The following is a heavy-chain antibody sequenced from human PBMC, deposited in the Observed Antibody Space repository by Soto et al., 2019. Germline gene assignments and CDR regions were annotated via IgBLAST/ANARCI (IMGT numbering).Heavy chain of an antibody. Sequence: SETLSLSCAVYGGSFSGYYWSWIRQPPGKGLEWIGEINHSGSTNYNPSLKSRVTISVDTSKNQFPLKLSSVTAADTAVYYCARMMVRGVINYYYYGMDVWGQGTTVTVSS. V-gene: IGHV4-34*01. J-gene: IGHJ6*02. D-gene: IGHD3-10*01. CDR1: GGSFSGYY. CDR2: INHSGST. CDR3: ARMMVRGVINYYYYGMDV.